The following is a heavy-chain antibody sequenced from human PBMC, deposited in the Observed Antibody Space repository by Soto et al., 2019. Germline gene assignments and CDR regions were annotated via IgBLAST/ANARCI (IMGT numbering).Heavy chain of an antibody. J-gene: IGHJ4*02. CDR2: IKQDGSED. CDR3: ARALITIFGVVADPSFDY. V-gene: IGHV3-7*01. D-gene: IGHD3-3*01. CDR1: GFTFSSYW. Sequence: EVQLVESGGGLVQPGGSLRLSCAASGFTFSSYWMSWVRQAPGKGLEWVANIKQDGSEDYFVDSVKGRFTISRDNAKSSLYLQMNSLRAEDTAMYYCARALITIFGVVADPSFDYRGQGTLVTVSS.